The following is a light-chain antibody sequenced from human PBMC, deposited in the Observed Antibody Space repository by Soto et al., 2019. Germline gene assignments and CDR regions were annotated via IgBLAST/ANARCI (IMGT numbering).Light chain of an antibody. CDR1: SSNIGSNT. J-gene: IGLJ1*01. V-gene: IGLV1-44*01. Sequence: QSVLTQPPSASGTPGQRVTISCSGSSSNIGSNTVNWYQQLPGTAPKLLIYNHNQRPSGVPERFSGSKSGTSAYLAISGLQSEDEAEYYCEAGDDSLNGLVFATGTKLTVL. CDR2: NHN. CDR3: EAGDDSLNGLV.